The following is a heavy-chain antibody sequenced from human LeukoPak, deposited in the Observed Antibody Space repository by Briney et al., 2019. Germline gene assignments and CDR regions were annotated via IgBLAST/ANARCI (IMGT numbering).Heavy chain of an antibody. CDR1: GGSFSGYY. CDR3: ARGSWDIVVVVAATRAEYFQH. J-gene: IGHJ1*01. CDR2: INHSGST. V-gene: IGHV4-34*01. D-gene: IGHD2-15*01. Sequence: SETLSLTCAVYGGSFSGYYWSWIRQPPGKGLEWIGEINHSGSTNYNPSLKSRVTISVDTSKNQFSLKLSSVTAADTAVYYCARGSWDIVVVVAATRAEYFQHWGQGTLVTVSS.